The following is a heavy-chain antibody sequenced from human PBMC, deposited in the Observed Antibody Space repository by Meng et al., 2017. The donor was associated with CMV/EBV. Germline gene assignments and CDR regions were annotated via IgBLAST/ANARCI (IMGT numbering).Heavy chain of an antibody. Sequence: GGSLRLSCAASGFTFSSYAMHWVRQAPGKGLEWVAVISYDGSNKYYADSVKGRFTISRDNSKNTLYLQMNSLRAEDTAVYYCAREVVREESWFDPWGQGTLVTAPQ. D-gene: IGHD6-6*01. CDR2: ISYDGSNK. J-gene: IGHJ5*02. CDR1: GFTFSSYA. CDR3: AREVVREESWFDP. V-gene: IGHV3-30-3*01.